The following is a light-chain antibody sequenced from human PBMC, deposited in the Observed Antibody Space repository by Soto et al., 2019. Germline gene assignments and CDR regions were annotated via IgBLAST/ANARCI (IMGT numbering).Light chain of an antibody. V-gene: IGKV3-11*01. CDR3: QQRSNWPLIT. CDR2: DAS. CDR1: QSVSSY. J-gene: IGKJ5*01. Sequence: EIVLTQSPATLSLSPGERATLSCRASQSVSSYLAWYQQKPGQAPRLLIYDASNRATGIPARFSGSGSGTDFTLTISSLXPEDFAVYYRQQRSNWPLITFGQGTRLEIK.